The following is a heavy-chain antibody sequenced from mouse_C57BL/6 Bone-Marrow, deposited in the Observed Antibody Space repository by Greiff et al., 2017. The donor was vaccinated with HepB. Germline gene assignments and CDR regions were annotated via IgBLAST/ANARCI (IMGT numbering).Heavy chain of an antibody. CDR2: ISSGSSTI. J-gene: IGHJ4*01. CDR1: GFTFSDYG. Sequence: EVKLVESGGGLVKPGGSLKLSCAASGFTFSDYGMHWVRQAPEKGLEWVAYISSGSSTIYYACTVKGRFTISRDKAKNTLFLQMTSLRSEDTAMYYCERSDYGGAMDYWGKGTTVTVSS. D-gene: IGHD2-4*01. CDR3: ERSDYGGAMDY. V-gene: IGHV5-17*01.